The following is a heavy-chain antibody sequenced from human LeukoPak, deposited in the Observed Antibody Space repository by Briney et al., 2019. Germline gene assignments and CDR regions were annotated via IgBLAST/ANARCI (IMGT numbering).Heavy chain of an antibody. CDR2: INPSGGST. V-gene: IGHV1-46*01. J-gene: IGHJ4*02. D-gene: IGHD3-22*01. CDR3: ARDLPIYYDSSGPLDY. Sequence: ASVKVSCKACGYTFTSYYMHWVRQAPGQGLEWMGIINPSGGSTSYAQKFQGRVTMTRDTSTSTVYMELSSLRSEDTAVYYCARDLPIYYDSSGPLDYWGQGTLVTVSS. CDR1: GYTFTSYY.